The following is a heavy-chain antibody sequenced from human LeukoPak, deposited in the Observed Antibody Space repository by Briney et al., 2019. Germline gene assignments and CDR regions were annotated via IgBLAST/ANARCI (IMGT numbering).Heavy chain of an antibody. V-gene: IGHV4-59*01. CDR2: GHYSGST. CDR1: GASINNYY. J-gene: IGHJ3*02. D-gene: IGHD1/OR15-1a*01. CDR3: ARWGEQTTLRAHAFDM. Sequence: PSETLSLTCTVSGASINNYYWSWIRQPPGKGLEWIGFGHYSGSTFYNPSLKSRVTISVDSSKNQFSLKLTSVTAADTAVYYCARWGEQTTLRAHAFDMWGHGTMVTVSS.